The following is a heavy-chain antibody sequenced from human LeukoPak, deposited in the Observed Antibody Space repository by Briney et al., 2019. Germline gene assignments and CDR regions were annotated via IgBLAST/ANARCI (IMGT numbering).Heavy chain of an antibody. D-gene: IGHD2-2*01. CDR3: AREGDNNKWYRFQH. CDR2: ISYDGTNE. CDR1: GFAFGSYA. V-gene: IGHV3-30-3*01. Sequence: GGSLRLSCAASGFAFGSYAMHWVRLAPGKGLEWVALISYDGTNEYHADSVKGRFTISRDNSKNTLYLQMNSLRAEDTALYYCAREGDNNKWYRFQHWGHGPLVTVSS. J-gene: IGHJ1*01.